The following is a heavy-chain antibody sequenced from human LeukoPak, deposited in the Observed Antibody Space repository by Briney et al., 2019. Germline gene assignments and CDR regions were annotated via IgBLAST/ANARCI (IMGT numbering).Heavy chain of an antibody. Sequence: PGGSLRLSCAASGFTFSSYWMSWVRQAPGKGLEWVANIKQDGSEKYYGDSVKDRFTISRDNAKNSLYLQMNSLSAEDTAVYYCAREWVGVRAKSRFDFWGQGALVTVSS. D-gene: IGHD1-26*01. V-gene: IGHV3-7*05. CDR3: AREWVGVRAKSRFDF. J-gene: IGHJ4*02. CDR1: GFTFSSYW. CDR2: IKQDGSEK.